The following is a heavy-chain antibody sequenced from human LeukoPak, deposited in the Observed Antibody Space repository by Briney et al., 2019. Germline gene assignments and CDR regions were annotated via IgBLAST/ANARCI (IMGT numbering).Heavy chain of an antibody. V-gene: IGHV4-34*01. J-gene: IGHJ4*02. D-gene: IGHD6-19*01. CDR1: GGSFSGYY. CDR3: ARIDGSGWPFDY. Sequence: SETLSLTCAVYGGSFSGYYWGWIRQPPGKGLDWIGTIYYSGSTYYNPSLKSRVTISVDTSKNQFSLKLRSVTAADTAVYYCARIDGSGWPFDYWGQGTLVTVSS. CDR2: IYYSGST.